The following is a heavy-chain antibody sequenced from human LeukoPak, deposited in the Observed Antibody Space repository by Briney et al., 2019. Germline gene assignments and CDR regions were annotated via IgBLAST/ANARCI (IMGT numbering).Heavy chain of an antibody. D-gene: IGHD3-10*01. J-gene: IGHJ4*02. CDR1: GYTFTGYY. V-gene: IGHV1-2*02. Sequence: GASVKVSCKASGYTFTGYYMHWVRQAPGQGLEWMGWINPNSGGTNYAQKFQGRVTMTGDTSISTAYMELSRLRSDDTAVYYCARDRITMVRGVIREIDYWGQGTLVTVSS. CDR3: ARDRITMVRGVIREIDY. CDR2: INPNSGGT.